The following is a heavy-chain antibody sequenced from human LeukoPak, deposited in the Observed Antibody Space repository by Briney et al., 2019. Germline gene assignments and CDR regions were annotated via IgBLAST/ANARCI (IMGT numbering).Heavy chain of an antibody. CDR2: IYYSGGT. Sequence: SSETLSPTCTVSCGSISSYYWSWIRQPPGKGLEWIGYIYYSGGTNYNPSLKSRVTISVDTSKNQFSLKLSSVTAADTAVYYCARAYGYCSSTSCLYYYYGMDVWGQGTTVTVSS. CDR3: ARAYGYCSSTSCLYYYYGMDV. CDR1: CGSISSYY. J-gene: IGHJ6*02. D-gene: IGHD2-2*03. V-gene: IGHV4-59*01.